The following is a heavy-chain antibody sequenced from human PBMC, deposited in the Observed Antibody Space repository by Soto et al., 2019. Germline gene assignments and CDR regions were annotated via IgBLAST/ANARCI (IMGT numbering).Heavy chain of an antibody. V-gene: IGHV1-69*13. CDR2: IIPIFGTA. CDR1: GSTFSSYA. Sequence: SVKVSCKASGSTFSSYAISWVRQAPGQGLEWMGGIIPIFGTANYAQKFQGRVTITADESTSTAYMELSSLRSEDTAVYYCARIDPPQYYFDYWGQGTLVTVSS. J-gene: IGHJ4*02. CDR3: ARIDPPQYYFDY.